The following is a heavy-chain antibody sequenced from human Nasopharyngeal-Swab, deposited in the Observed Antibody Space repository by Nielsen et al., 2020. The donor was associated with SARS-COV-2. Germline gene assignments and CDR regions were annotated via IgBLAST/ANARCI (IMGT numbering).Heavy chain of an antibody. D-gene: IGHD6-13*01. J-gene: IGHJ4*02. V-gene: IGHV4-39*01. CDR3: ARHVSSSWYAAVAGIRAFDY. Sequence: WIRQPPGKGLEWIGGIYYSGSTYYNPSFKSRVTISVDTAKNRFSLKLSSVTAADTAVYYCARHVSSSWYAAVAGIRAFDYWGQGTLVTVSS. CDR2: IYYSGST.